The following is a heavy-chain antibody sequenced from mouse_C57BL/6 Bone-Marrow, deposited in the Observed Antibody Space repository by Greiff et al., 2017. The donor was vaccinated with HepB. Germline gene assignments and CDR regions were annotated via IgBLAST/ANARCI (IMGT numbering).Heavy chain of an antibody. V-gene: IGHV1-7*01. CDR3: ARPLYDGFFAY. J-gene: IGHJ3*01. CDR2: INPSSGYT. CDR1: GYTFTSYW. D-gene: IGHD2-3*01. Sequence: QVQLQQSGAELAKPGASVKLSCKASGYTFTSYWMHWVKQRPGQGLEWIGYINPSSGYTKYNQKFKDKATLTAVKSSSTAYMQLSSLTYEDSAVYYCARPLYDGFFAYWGQGTLVTVSA.